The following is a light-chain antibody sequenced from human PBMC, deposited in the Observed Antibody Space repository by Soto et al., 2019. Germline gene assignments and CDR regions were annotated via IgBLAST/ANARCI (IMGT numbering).Light chain of an antibody. J-gene: IGKJ4*01. Sequence: EIVLTQSPATLSLSPGERVTLSCRASQSVTSYLAWYQHKPGQAPRLLIYDASSRASGIPARFSGTGSGTAFTLTISSLEPEDSAVYYCQQRANLVTFGGGTTVEIK. CDR2: DAS. V-gene: IGKV3-11*01. CDR3: QQRANLVT. CDR1: QSVTSY.